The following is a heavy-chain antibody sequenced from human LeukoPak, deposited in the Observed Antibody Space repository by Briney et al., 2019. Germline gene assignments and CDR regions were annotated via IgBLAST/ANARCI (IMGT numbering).Heavy chain of an antibody. D-gene: IGHD3-22*01. V-gene: IGHV4-59*08. J-gene: IGHJ4*02. CDR3: ARLDSSGYYVDY. CDR1: GGSISTYS. CDR2: IYYSGTP. Sequence: SETLSLACTVSGGSISTYSWSWIRQPPGKGLEWIGYIYYSGTPNYNSSLKSRVTISVDTSKNQFSLKLSSVTAADTAVYYCARLDSSGYYVDYWGQGTLVTVSS.